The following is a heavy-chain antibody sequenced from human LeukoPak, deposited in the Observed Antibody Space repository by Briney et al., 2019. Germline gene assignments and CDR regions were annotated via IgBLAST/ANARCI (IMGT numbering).Heavy chain of an antibody. J-gene: IGHJ4*02. D-gene: IGHD6-13*01. CDR1: GFTFSTAS. CDR2: FDTASGT. V-gene: IGHV3-23*01. CDR3: ARSSSWWALYY. Sequence: GGSLRLSCAASGFTFSTASLNWGRQAPGRGRECISAFDTASGTYYPDSLKRRFTISRDNSKNALFLQMNSLSAEDTAVYYSARSSSWWALYYWGPGTLVT.